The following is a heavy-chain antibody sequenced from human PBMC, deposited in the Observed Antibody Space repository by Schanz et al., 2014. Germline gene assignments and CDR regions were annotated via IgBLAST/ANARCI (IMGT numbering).Heavy chain of an antibody. CDR3: AKVREWWPYYFDY. Sequence: AELVESGGGVVQPGGSLRLSCAASGFTVSSNYMSWVRQAPGKGLEWVSAISGSGGSTYYADSVKGRFTISRANSRNTLYLQMSSLRAEDTAVYYCAKVREWWPYYFDYWGQGTLVTVSS. V-gene: IGHV3-23*04. J-gene: IGHJ4*02. D-gene: IGHD2-15*01. CDR2: ISGSGGST. CDR1: GFTVSSNY.